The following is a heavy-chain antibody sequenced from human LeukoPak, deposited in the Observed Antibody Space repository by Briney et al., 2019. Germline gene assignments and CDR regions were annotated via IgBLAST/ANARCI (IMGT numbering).Heavy chain of an antibody. CDR3: ARHVAMIRGADAFDI. V-gene: IGHV4-59*08. CDR2: IYYSGST. J-gene: IGHJ3*02. Sequence: PSETLSLTCTVSGGSISSHYWSWIRQPPGKGLEWIGYIYYSGSTNYNPSLKSRVTISVDTSKNQFSLKLSSVTAADTAVYYCARHVAMIRGADAFDIWGQGTKVTVSS. CDR1: GGSISSHY. D-gene: IGHD3-10*01.